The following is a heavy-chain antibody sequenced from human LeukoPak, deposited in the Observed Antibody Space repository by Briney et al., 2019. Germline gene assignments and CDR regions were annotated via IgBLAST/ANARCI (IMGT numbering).Heavy chain of an antibody. D-gene: IGHD3-22*01. CDR1: GYTFTGYC. CDR2: INPNADIT. CDR3: VRSRLDGYDSGGYLYYFDY. V-gene: IGHV1-2*06. J-gene: IGHJ4*02. Sequence: ASVKVSCKASGYTFTGYCVHWVRQAPGQGLEWIGRINPNADITTYAQKFQGRATVTRDTSINTAYMELSSLRSGDTAVYYCVRSRLDGYDSGGYLYYFDYWGQGTLVTVSS.